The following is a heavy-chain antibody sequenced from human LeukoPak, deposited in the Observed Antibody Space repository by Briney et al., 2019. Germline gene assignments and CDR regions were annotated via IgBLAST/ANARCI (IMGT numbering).Heavy chain of an antibody. J-gene: IGHJ4*02. CDR2: ISYDGSNK. CDR1: GFTFSSYW. V-gene: IGHV3-30*18. CDR3: AKPLTGVSSDYFDY. Sequence: PGGSLRLSCAASGFTFSSYWMSWVRQAPGKGLEWVAVISYDGSNKYYADSVKGRFTISRDNSKNTVYLQMNSLRAEDTAVYYCAKPLTGVSSDYFDYWGQGTLVTVSS. D-gene: IGHD7-27*01.